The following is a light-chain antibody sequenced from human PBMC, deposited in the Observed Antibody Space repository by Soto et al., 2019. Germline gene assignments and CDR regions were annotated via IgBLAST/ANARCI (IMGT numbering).Light chain of an antibody. CDR3: QSYDSSLSAVV. CDR2: GNT. J-gene: IGLJ2*01. CDR1: SSNIGAGYD. Sequence: QSVLTQPPSVSGAPGQRVTISCTGSSSNIGAGYDVHWYQHLPGTAPKLLIYGNTNRPSGVPDRFSGSKSGTSASLAITGLLAEDEADYYCQSYDSSLSAVVFGGGTKVTVL. V-gene: IGLV1-40*01.